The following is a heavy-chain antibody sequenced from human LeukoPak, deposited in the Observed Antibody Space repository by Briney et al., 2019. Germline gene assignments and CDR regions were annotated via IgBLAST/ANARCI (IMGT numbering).Heavy chain of an antibody. CDR3: GKGRTGYSYGYGIDS. CDR1: GFTFSSYG. J-gene: IGHJ4*02. Sequence: GGSLRLSCAASGFTFSSYGMHWVRQAPGKGLEWVAIISYDGSNEYYADSVKGRFTISRDNSKNTLYLQMNSPRAEDTAVYYCGKGRTGYSYGYGIDSWGQGTLVTVSS. V-gene: IGHV3-30*18. CDR2: ISYDGSNE. D-gene: IGHD5-18*01.